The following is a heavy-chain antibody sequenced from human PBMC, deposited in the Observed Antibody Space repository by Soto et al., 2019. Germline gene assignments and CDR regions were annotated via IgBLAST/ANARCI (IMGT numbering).Heavy chain of an antibody. CDR1: GGSISSGGYY. D-gene: IGHD3-10*01. CDR2: IYYSGGT. J-gene: IGHJ4*02. CDR3: ARAEYYGSGSYYNPPRKYYFDY. V-gene: IGHV4-31*03. Sequence: QVQLQESGPGLVKPSQTLSLTCTVSGGSISSGGYYWSWIRQHPGKGLEWIGYIYYSGGTYYNPSVKSRVTISVDTSKNQFSLKLSSVTAADTAVYYCARAEYYGSGSYYNPPRKYYFDYWGQGTLVTVSS.